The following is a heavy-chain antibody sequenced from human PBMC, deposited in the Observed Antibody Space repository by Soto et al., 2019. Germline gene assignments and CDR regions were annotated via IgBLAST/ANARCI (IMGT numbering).Heavy chain of an antibody. CDR3: AKDKVPYYDFWSGQRWFDP. J-gene: IGHJ5*02. CDR1: GFTFSIHG. Sequence: GGSLRLSCAASGFTFSIHGMHWVRQTPGKGLEWVAVISNDGNKKYYVESVEGRFSISRDNSKSIVYLQMNNVRIEDTAKYYCAKDKVPYYDFWSGQRWFDPWGQGTQVTVS. D-gene: IGHD3-3*01. CDR2: ISNDGNKK. V-gene: IGHV3-30*18.